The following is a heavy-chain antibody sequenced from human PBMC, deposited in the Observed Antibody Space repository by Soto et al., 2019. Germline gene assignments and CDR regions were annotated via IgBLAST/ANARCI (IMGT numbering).Heavy chain of an antibody. CDR1: GYTFTSYY. J-gene: IGHJ4*02. V-gene: IGHV1-46*03. CDR2: INPSGGST. CDR3: ARDVNENYYGSGSPRLTDY. Sequence: QVQLVQSGAEVKKPGASVKVSCKASGYTFTSYYMHWVRQAPGQGLEWMGIINPSGGSTSYAQKFQGRGTMTRDTSTSTVYMELSSLRSEDTAVYYCARDVNENYYGSGSPRLTDYWGQGTLVTVSS. D-gene: IGHD3-10*01.